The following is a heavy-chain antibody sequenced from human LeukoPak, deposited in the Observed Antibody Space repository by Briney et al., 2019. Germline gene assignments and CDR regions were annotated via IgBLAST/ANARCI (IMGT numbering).Heavy chain of an antibody. J-gene: IGHJ4*02. V-gene: IGHV1-18*01. CDR1: GYTFTSYG. D-gene: IGHD2-21*02. CDR2: ISAYNGNT. Sequence: ASVKVSCKSSGYTFTSYGLSWVRQAPGQGLEWMGWISAYNGNTNYAQNIQGRVTITRNTSTSTVYMELKSLRSDDTAFYYCARKGCGGDCYSGDYWGQGTLVTVSS. CDR3: ARKGCGGDCYSGDY.